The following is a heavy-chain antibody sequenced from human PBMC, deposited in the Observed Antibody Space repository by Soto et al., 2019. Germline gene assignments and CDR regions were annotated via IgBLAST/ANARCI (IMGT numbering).Heavy chain of an antibody. CDR1: GFTISDYY. D-gene: IGHD3-10*01. CDR2: ISSVGTTT. J-gene: IGHJ6*02. V-gene: IGHV3-11*01. CDR3: ARDQEGSGSHWLGYKYYGMDV. Sequence: QVQLVESGGGLVQSGGSLRLSCAASGFTISDYYMTRIRQAPGKGLEWVSYISSVGTTTYYAESVKGRFSISMDDATNSLYLQMNSLTAEDTAVYYCARDQEGSGSHWLGYKYYGMDVWGQGTTVTVSS.